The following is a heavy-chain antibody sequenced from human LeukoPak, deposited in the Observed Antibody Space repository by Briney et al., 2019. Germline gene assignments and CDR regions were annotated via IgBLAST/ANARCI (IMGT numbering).Heavy chain of an antibody. J-gene: IGHJ4*02. CDR1: GGSISSSSYY. Sequence: PSETLSLTCTVSGGSISSSSYYWGWIRQPPGKGLEWIGSIYYSGSTYYNPSLKSRVTISVDTSKNQFSLKLSSVTAADTAVYYCAREYYYDSSGYYRHFDYWGQGTLVTVSS. CDR3: AREYYYDSSGYYRHFDY. CDR2: IYYSGST. D-gene: IGHD3-22*01. V-gene: IGHV4-39*07.